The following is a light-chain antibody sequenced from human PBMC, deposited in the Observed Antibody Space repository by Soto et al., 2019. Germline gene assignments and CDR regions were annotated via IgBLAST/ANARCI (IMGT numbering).Light chain of an antibody. CDR3: QQRSNWPRLT. Sequence: EIVLTQSPATLSLSPGERATISCRASQNVSSSLAWYQQKPGQAPRLLIYDASNRAIGIPARFSGSGSGTDFTLTISSLQPEDFAGYFCQQRSNWPRLTFGGGTKVEI. CDR2: DAS. V-gene: IGKV3-11*01. J-gene: IGKJ4*01. CDR1: QNVSSS.